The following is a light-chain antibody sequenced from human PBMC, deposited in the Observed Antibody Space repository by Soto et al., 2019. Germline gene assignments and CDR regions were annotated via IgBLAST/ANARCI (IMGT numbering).Light chain of an antibody. V-gene: IGLV2-11*01. CDR1: SSDVGGYHY. CDR2: DVN. J-gene: IGLJ2*01. CDR3: CSYAGSYTLV. Sequence: QSALTQPRSVXXXXGQSVTLSCTGTSSDVGGYHYVSWHQHHPGKAPKIIIYDVNKRPSGVPDRFSGSKSGNTASLTISGLQTEDEADYYCCSYAGSYTLVFGGGTKVTVL.